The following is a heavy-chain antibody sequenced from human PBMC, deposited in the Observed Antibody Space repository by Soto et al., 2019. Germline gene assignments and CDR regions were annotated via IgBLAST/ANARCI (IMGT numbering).Heavy chain of an antibody. Sequence: EVQLVESGGGLVQPGGSLRLSCAASGFTFSSYWMHWVRQAPGKGLVWVSRINSDGSSTNYADSVKGRFTISRDNAKNRLSLQMNSLRAEDTAVYYCVRVAVAAYHFDYWGQGSLVTVSS. V-gene: IGHV3-74*01. J-gene: IGHJ4*02. D-gene: IGHD6-19*01. CDR1: GFTFSSYW. CDR2: INSDGSST. CDR3: VRVAVAAYHFDY.